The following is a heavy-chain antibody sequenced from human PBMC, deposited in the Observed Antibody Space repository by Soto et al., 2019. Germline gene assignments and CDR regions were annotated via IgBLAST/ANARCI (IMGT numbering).Heavy chain of an antibody. CDR2: INHSGST. Sequence: SETLSLTCAVYGGSFSGYYWTWIRQPPGTGLEWIGEINHSGSTNYNPSLKSRVTISVDTSKNQSSLKLTSVTAADTAVYYCASVTGYYYVDYWGQGTLVTVSS. CDR3: ASVTGYYYVDY. CDR1: GGSFSGYY. D-gene: IGHD3-9*01. J-gene: IGHJ4*02. V-gene: IGHV4-34*01.